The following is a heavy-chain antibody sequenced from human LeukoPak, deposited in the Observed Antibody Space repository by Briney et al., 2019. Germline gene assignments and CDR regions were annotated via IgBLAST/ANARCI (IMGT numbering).Heavy chain of an antibody. V-gene: IGHV3-23*01. CDR2: ISGSGGRT. CDR1: GFTFSSYA. J-gene: IGHJ6*02. CDR3: AKHQQIYGDSLMDV. Sequence: GGSLRLFCAASGFTFSSYAMSWVRQATGKGLEWVSTISGSGGRTYFTDSVKGRFTISRDNSKNTLYLQMNSLGAEDTAVYYCAKHQQIYGDSLMDVWGQGTTVTVSS. D-gene: IGHD4-17*01.